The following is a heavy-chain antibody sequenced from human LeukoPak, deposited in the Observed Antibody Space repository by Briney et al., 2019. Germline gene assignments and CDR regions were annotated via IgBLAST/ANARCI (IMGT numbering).Heavy chain of an antibody. J-gene: IGHJ4*02. CDR1: GFAFSNYG. Sequence: PGGSLRLSCAASGFAFSNYGMNWVRQAPGKGLVWVARTNLHGTAVDYADSVKGRFIISRDNAKNTLFLQMNSLRVEDTAVYYCASAYTYVRLGDHWGQGTLVTVSS. CDR3: ASAYTYVRLGDH. CDR2: TNLHGTAV. D-gene: IGHD3-16*01. V-gene: IGHV3-74*01.